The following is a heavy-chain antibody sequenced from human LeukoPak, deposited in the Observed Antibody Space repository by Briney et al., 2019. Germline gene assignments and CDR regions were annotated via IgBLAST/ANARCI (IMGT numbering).Heavy chain of an antibody. CDR3: ARDGAAGDYTNWFDP. V-gene: IGHV4-4*07. D-gene: IGHD4-17*01. CDR2: IYPSGNT. CDR1: RGSTSTYY. Sequence: PSETLSLTCTVSRGSTSTYYWSWIRQPAGKGLEWIGRIYPSGNTNFNPSLMSRVTMPIDTSKNQFSRKLSSVTAADTAVYYCARDGAAGDYTNWFDPWGQGTLVTVSS. J-gene: IGHJ5*02.